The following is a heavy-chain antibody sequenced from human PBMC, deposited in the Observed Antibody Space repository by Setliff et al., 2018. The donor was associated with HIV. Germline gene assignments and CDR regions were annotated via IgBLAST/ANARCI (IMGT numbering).Heavy chain of an antibody. CDR3: ARDPPGYGDANDY. J-gene: IGHJ4*02. D-gene: IGHD4-17*01. CDR1: GDSISSNNYY. V-gene: IGHV4-39*07. Sequence: PSETLSLTCTVSGDSISSNNYYWGWIRQPPGKGLEWIGSIYYSGTTYYNPSLKSRVTMSIDTSKNQFSLKVRSVTAADTAVYYCARDPPGYGDANDYWGQGTLVTVS. CDR2: IYYSGTT.